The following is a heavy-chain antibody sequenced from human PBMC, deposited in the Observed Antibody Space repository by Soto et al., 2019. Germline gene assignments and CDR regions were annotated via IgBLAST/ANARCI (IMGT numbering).Heavy chain of an antibody. CDR1: GFTFSSYA. V-gene: IGHV3-30-3*01. D-gene: IGHD6-13*01. J-gene: IGHJ4*02. CDR2: ISYDGSNK. CDR3: ARGQIAAAGTSNY. Sequence: QVQLVESGGGVVQPGRSLRLSCAASGFTFSSYAMHWVRQAPGKGLEWVAVISYDGSNKYYADSVKGRFTISRDNSKNTLYLQMNSLRAEDTAVYYCARGQIAAAGTSNYWGQGTLVTVSS.